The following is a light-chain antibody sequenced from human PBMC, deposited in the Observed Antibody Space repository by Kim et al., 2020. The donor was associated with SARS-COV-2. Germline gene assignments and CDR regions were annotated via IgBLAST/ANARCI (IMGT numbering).Light chain of an antibody. V-gene: IGKV1-5*03. CDR3: QHYNGYPLT. CDR1: QTINSW. J-gene: IGKJ4*01. CDR2: TAS. Sequence: ASVGDRVTMTCRDSQTINSWLAWYQQKPGKAPKLLIYTASTLQNGVPSRFSGSKSGTEFTLTISSLQPDDFATYYCQHYNGYPLTFVGGTKVDIK.